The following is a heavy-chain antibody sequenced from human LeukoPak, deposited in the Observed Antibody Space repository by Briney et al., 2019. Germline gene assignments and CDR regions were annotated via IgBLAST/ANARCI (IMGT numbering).Heavy chain of an antibody. V-gene: IGHV3-30*02. CDR3: AKNRPAGVYYFDH. D-gene: IGHD2-2*01. CDR1: GFTFSSYG. CDR2: IRYDGSNK. Sequence: GALRLSCAASGFTFSSYGMHWVRQAPGKGLEWVAFIRYDGSNKYYADSVKGRFTISRDNSKNTLYLQMNSLRAEDTAVYYCAKNRPAGVYYFDHWGQGTLVTVSS. J-gene: IGHJ4*02.